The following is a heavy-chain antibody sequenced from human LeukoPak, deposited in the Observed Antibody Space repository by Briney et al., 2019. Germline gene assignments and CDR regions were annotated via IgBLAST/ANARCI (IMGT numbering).Heavy chain of an antibody. J-gene: IGHJ4*02. CDR2: IHYSGST. D-gene: IGHD3-22*01. CDR1: GGSISGYY. CDR3: VIYCDSSGTPPGGIDY. Sequence: SETLSLTCIVSGGSISGYYWTWIRQPPGKGLEWIGYIHYSGSTNYNASLKSRVTISVDTSKNQFSLKLSSVTAADTAVYYCVIYCDSSGTPPGGIDYWGQGTLVTVSS. V-gene: IGHV4-59*01.